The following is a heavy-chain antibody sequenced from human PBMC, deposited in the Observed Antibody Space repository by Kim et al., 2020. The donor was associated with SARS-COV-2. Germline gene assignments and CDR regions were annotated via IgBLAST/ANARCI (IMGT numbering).Heavy chain of an antibody. CDR1: GGSISSYY. V-gene: IGHV4-59*08. CDR2: IYYSGST. Sequence: SETLSLTCTVSGGSISSYYWSWIRQPPGKGLEWIGYIYYSGSTNYNPSLKSRVTISVDTSKNQFSLKLSSVTAADTAVYYCARHRGPLYGMDVWGQGTTVTVSS. CDR3: ARHRGPLYGMDV. D-gene: IGHD6-25*01. J-gene: IGHJ6*02.